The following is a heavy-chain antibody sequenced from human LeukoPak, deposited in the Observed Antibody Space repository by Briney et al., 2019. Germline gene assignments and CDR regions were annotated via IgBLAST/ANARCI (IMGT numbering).Heavy chain of an antibody. V-gene: IGHV3-21*01. Sequence: GGSLRLSCAASGFTFNTYSMNWVRQAPGKGLEWVSFIFSSSTYKYYTDSVKGRFTISRDNAKNSLYLQMNSLRAEDTAVYYCARDPVLLWFGDVHEFDYWGQGTLVTVSS. D-gene: IGHD3-10*01. CDR1: GFTFNTYS. CDR3: ARDPVLLWFGDVHEFDY. CDR2: IFSSSTYK. J-gene: IGHJ4*02.